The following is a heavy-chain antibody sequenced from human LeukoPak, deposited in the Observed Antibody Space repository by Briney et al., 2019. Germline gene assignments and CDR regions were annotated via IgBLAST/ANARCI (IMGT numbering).Heavy chain of an antibody. D-gene: IGHD6-13*01. Sequence: GGSLRLSCADSGFTFSSYWMHWVRQAPGKGLVWVSRINSDGSITTYADSVKGRFTISRDNAKNTLYLQMNSLRAEDTAVYYCAGGISATGGGWGQGTMVIVSS. J-gene: IGHJ3*01. CDR1: GFTFSSYW. V-gene: IGHV3-74*01. CDR3: AGGISATGGG. CDR2: INSDGSIT.